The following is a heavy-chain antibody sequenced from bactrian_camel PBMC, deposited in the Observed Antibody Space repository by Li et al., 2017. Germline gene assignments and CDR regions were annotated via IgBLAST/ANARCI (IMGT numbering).Heavy chain of an antibody. V-gene: IGHV3S53*01. J-gene: IGHJ4*01. Sequence: QVQLVESGGGSVQAGGSLRLSCASSGSIYDTMCMGWVRQAPGKDREGVAAIDSDGSTRYADSVKGRFTISKDNAKNTLYLQMNSVKPEDTAMYYCAAEHATYCSGGYSARYWGQGTQVTVS. CDR2: IDSDGST. CDR1: GSIYDTMC. D-gene: IGHD2*01. CDR3: AAEHATYCSGGYSARY.